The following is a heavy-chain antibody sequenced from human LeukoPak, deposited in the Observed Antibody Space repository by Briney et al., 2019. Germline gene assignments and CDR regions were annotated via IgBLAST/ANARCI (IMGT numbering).Heavy chain of an antibody. D-gene: IGHD2-2*02. CDR1: GGSISSGDYY. J-gene: IGHJ5*02. Sequence: SQTLSLTCTVSGGSISSGDYYWSWIRQPPGKGLEWIGYIYYSGSTYYNPSLKSRVTISVDTSKNQFSLKLCSVTAADTAVYYCARDRGIVVVPAAIQRYNWFDPWGQGTLVTVSS. CDR2: IYYSGST. V-gene: IGHV4-30-4*08. CDR3: ARDRGIVVVPAAIQRYNWFDP.